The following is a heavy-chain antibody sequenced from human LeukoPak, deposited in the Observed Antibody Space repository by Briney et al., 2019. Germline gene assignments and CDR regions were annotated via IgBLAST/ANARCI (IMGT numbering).Heavy chain of an antibody. CDR1: GGSISSTSFH. CDR2: IYYSGST. V-gene: IGHV4-39*01. D-gene: IGHD3-10*01. J-gene: IGHJ4*02. Sequence: SETLSLTCTVSGGSISSTSFHWGWIPQPPGEGLEWIGTIYYSGSTYYTPSLKSRVTISMDTSKNQFSLKLISVTAADTAVYYCAGYFGSGSSFSYWGQGTLVAVSS. CDR3: AGYFGSGSSFSY.